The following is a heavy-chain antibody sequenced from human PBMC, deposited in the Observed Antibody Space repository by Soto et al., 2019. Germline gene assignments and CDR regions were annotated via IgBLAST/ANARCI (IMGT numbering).Heavy chain of an antibody. J-gene: IGHJ5*02. CDR3: ARDQLEGNWFDP. V-gene: IGHV4-30-2*01. D-gene: IGHD1-1*01. Sequence: PSETLSLTCAVSGGSIGSGGYSWSWIRQPPGKGLEWIGYIYHSGSTYYNPSLKSRVTISVDKSKNQFSPKLSSVTAADTAVYYCARDQLEGNWFDPWGQGTLVTVSS. CDR2: IYHSGST. CDR1: GGSIGSGGYS.